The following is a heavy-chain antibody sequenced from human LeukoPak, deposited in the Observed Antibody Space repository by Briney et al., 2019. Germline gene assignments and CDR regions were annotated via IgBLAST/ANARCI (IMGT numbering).Heavy chain of an antibody. D-gene: IGHD6-19*01. Sequence: ASVKVSCKASGYTFTSYYMHWVRQAPGQGLEWMGIINPSGGSTSYAQKFQGRVTMTRDTSTSTVYMELSSLRSEDTAVYYCASLGYSRGGYGGHNFANWAKEPLVTVP. J-gene: IGHJ4*02. CDR1: GYTFTSYY. V-gene: IGHV1-46*01. CDR2: INPSGGST. CDR3: ASLGYSRGGYGGHNFAN.